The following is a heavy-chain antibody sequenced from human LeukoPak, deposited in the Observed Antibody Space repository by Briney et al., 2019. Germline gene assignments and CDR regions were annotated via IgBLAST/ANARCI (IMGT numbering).Heavy chain of an antibody. Sequence: GSSVKVSCKASGGTFSSYAISWVRQAPGQGLEWMGWISAYNGNTNYAQKLQGRVTMTTDTSTSTAYMELRSLRSDDTAVYYCARVNLGGGYDYWGQGTLVTVSS. CDR3: ARVNLGGGYDY. CDR1: GGTFSSYA. CDR2: ISAYNGNT. D-gene: IGHD3-16*01. V-gene: IGHV1-18*01. J-gene: IGHJ4*02.